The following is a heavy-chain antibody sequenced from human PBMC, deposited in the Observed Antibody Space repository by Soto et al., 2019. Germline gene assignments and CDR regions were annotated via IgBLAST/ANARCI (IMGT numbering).Heavy chain of an antibody. J-gene: IGHJ4*02. CDR3: ARLYYDSSGYYHQIVDY. CDR2: IIPILGIA. Sequence: SVKVSCKASGGTFSSYTISWVRQAPGQGLEWMGRIIPILGIANYAQKFQGRVTITADKSTSTAYMELSSLRSEDTAVYYCARLYYDSSGYYHQIVDYWGQGTLVTVSS. CDR1: GGTFSSYT. V-gene: IGHV1-69*02. D-gene: IGHD3-22*01.